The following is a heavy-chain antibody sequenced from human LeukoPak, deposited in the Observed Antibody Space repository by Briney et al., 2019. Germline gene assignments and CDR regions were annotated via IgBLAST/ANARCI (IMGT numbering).Heavy chain of an antibody. CDR2: IYYGGST. J-gene: IGHJ3*02. Sequence: SSETLSLTCTVSGGSISSGGYYWSWIRQHPGKGLEWIGYIYYGGSTYYNPSLKSRVTISVDTSKNQFSLKLSSVTAADTAVYYCASQASHVGAFDIWGQGTMVTVSS. CDR1: GGSISSGGYY. CDR3: ASQASHVGAFDI. V-gene: IGHV4-31*03.